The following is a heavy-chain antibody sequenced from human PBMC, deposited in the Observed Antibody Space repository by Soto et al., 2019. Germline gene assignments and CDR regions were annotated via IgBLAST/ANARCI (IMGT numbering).Heavy chain of an antibody. D-gene: IGHD3-22*01. CDR1: GDSFSSFA. J-gene: IGHJ4*02. V-gene: IGHV1-69*06. CDR3: ARPYYDSSGYYLWYFEY. Sequence: QVQLVQSGAEVKKPGSSVKISCKASGDSFSSFAVTWVRQAPGQGLEWMGGIIPNFDTPKYAQKFQGRVTIIADKSTSTPYMQLSSLRSEDTAVYYCARPYYDSSGYYLWYFEYWGQGTLVTVSP. CDR2: IIPNFDTP.